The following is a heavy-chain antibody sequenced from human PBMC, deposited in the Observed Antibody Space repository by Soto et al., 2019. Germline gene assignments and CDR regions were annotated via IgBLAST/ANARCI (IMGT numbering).Heavy chain of an antibody. CDR1: GDTFTGYG. CDR2: IRSYNGNT. CDR3: PRALSRIAVAGTLFDY. V-gene: IGHV1-18*04. D-gene: IGHD6-19*01. J-gene: IGHJ4*02. Sequence: DSVKVSCKACGDTFTGYGISWVRQAPGRGLEWMGWIRSYNGNTNYAQKLQGRVTMTTDTSTSTAYMELRSLRSDDTPVYYCPRALSRIAVAGTLFDYWAQGTLVTTSS.